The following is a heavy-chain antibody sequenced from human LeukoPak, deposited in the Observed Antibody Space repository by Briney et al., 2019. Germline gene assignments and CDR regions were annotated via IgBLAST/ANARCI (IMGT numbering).Heavy chain of an antibody. V-gene: IGHV3-21*01. J-gene: IGHJ5*02. Sequence: GGSLRLSCAASGFIFSAYNMVWVRQAPGKGLEWVARISGSSFNYINYADSVKGRFTVPRDNARNSLYLQMNSLRVEDTGVYYCARGDDYLPFDHWGQGNLVTVSS. D-gene: IGHD2/OR15-2a*01. CDR2: ISGSSFNYI. CDR1: GFIFSAYN. CDR3: ARGDDYLPFDH.